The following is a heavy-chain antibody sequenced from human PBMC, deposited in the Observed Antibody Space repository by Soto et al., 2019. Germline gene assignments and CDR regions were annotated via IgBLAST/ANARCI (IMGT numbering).Heavy chain of an antibody. CDR2: IYWDDDK. V-gene: IGHV2-5*02. CDR1: GFSLSTSGVA. CDR3: AHKAAVRGVIITYFDY. D-gene: IGHD3-10*01. J-gene: IGHJ4*02. Sequence: QITLKESGPTLVKPTQTLTLTCTFSGFSLSTSGVAVGWIRQPPGKALEWLALIYWDDDKRYSPSLKSRLTNTKNTSKTQVVITMTNMNPVDTATYYCAHKAAVRGVIITYFDYWGQGTLVTVAS.